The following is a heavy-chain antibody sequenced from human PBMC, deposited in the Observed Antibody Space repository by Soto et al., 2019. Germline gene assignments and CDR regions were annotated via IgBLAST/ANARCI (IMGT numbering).Heavy chain of an antibody. D-gene: IGHD2-2*01. CDR2: IKQDGSEK. CDR1: RFTFSSYW. CDR3: ARDIYCSSTSCYLRRGRRFDY. V-gene: IGHV3-7*01. J-gene: IGHJ4*02. Sequence: EVHLVESGGGLVQPGGSLRLSCAASRFTFSSYWMSWVRQAPGKGLEWVANIKQDGSEKYFVDSVKGRLTISRDNAQNSLYLQMKSLRVEDTAVYYCARDIYCSSTSCYLRRGRRFDYWGQGTLVTVSS.